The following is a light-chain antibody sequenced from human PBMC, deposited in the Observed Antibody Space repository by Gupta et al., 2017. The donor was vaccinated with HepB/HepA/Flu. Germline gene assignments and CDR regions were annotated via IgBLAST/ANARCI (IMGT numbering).Light chain of an antibody. CDR1: ESISTW. V-gene: IGKV1-5*03. CDR2: RAS. J-gene: IGKJ1*01. Sequence: DIQMTQSPSTLSASVGDRVTLTCRASESISTWLAWYQQKPGKAPKLLIYRASTLESGVPSRFSGSGSGTEFTLTISSLQPDDFATYYCQDDHRSSRTFGQGTKVEI. CDR3: QDDHRSSRT.